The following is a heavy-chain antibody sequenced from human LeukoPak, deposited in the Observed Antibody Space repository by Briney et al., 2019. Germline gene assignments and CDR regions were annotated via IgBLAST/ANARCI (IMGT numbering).Heavy chain of an antibody. J-gene: IGHJ4*02. V-gene: IGHV3-66*01. Sequence: GGSLRLSCAASGFPFSSYAISWVRQAPGKELEWVSVIYSGGSTYYADSVKGRFTISRDNSKNTVYLQMNSLRAEDTAVYYCARESSGWLQLFDYWGQGTLVTVSS. CDR2: IYSGGST. CDR1: GFPFSSYA. CDR3: ARESSGWLQLFDY. D-gene: IGHD5-24*01.